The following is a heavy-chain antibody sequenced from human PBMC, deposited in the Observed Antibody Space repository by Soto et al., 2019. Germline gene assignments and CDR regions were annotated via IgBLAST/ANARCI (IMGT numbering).Heavy chain of an antibody. D-gene: IGHD3-22*01. Sequence: PGGSLRLSCAASGFRFSGYGMHWVRQAPGKGLEWVAVISYDGSNKYYADSVKGRFTISRDNSKNTLYLQMNSLRAEDTAVYYCAKEERYYYDSSGYSRWYYFDYWGQGTLVTVSS. CDR3: AKEERYYYDSSGYSRWYYFDY. V-gene: IGHV3-30*18. CDR1: GFRFSGYG. CDR2: ISYDGSNK. J-gene: IGHJ4*02.